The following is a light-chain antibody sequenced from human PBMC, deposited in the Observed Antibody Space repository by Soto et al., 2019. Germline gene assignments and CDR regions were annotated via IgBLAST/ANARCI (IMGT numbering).Light chain of an antibody. CDR3: LQSYSTPPFT. CDR1: QSVSSY. J-gene: IGKJ3*01. CDR2: EAS. V-gene: IGKV1-39*01. Sequence: DIQMTQSPSPLSASVGDRVDITCRTSQSVSSYLNWYQAKPGKAPKLLIYEASSLESGVPSRFSGSGSGTDFTLTISSLQPEDSATYYCLQSYSTPPFTFGPGTRVDI.